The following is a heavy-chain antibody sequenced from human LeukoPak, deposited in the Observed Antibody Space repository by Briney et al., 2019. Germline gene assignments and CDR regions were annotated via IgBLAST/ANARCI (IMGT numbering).Heavy chain of an antibody. J-gene: IGHJ3*02. V-gene: IGHV4-59*01. Sequence: SETLSLTCTVSGGSFSIFYWNWIRQPPGKGLEWIGYIYYSGSTNYNPSLKSRVTISVDTSENQFSLKLSSVTAADTAVYYCARVWWYGGNSGGATGAFDIWGQGTMVTVSS. CDR2: IYYSGST. CDR1: GGSFSIFY. CDR3: ARVWWYGGNSGGATGAFDI. D-gene: IGHD4-23*01.